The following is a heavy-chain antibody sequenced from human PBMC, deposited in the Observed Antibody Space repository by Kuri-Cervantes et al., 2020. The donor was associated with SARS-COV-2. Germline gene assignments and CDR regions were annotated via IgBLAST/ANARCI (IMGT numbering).Heavy chain of an antibody. D-gene: IGHD3-3*01. CDR2: IRFDGTNE. CDR3: AKAKGITIFGVVSLPHGYFDL. V-gene: IGHV3-30*02. CDR1: GFLFGAFG. Sequence: LSLTCAASGFLFGAFGMHWVRQAPGKGLEWVAFIRFDGTNEYYADSVKGRFTISRDNSKNTLYLQMNSLRAEDTAVYYCAKAKGITIFGVVSLPHGYFDLWGRGTLVTVSS. J-gene: IGHJ2*01.